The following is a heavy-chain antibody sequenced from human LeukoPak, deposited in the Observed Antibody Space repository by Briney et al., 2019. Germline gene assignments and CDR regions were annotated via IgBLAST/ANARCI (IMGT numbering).Heavy chain of an antibody. CDR1: GFTFDDYA. Sequence: GRSLRLSCAASGFTFDDYAMNWVRQAPGKGLEWVSGISWNSGSIGYADSVKGRFTISRDNAKNSLYLQMNSLRAEDTALYYCAKDIYPSIAVAGTFDYWGQGTLVTVSS. CDR3: AKDIYPSIAVAGTFDY. J-gene: IGHJ4*02. V-gene: IGHV3-9*01. CDR2: ISWNSGSI. D-gene: IGHD6-19*01.